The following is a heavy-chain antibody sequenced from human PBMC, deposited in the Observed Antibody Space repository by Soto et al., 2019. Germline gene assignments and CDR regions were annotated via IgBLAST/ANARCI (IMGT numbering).Heavy chain of an antibody. CDR1: GGSISRYY. Sequence: SATLSLTCSASGGSISRYYWRWIRQPPGKGLEWIGYIYYSGITNYNPSLKSRVTISVDTSKNQFSLKLSYMTAADTAVYYCARGYGMADTATAQPTYYYYGMDGWGQGTTVTVSS. D-gene: IGHD5-18*01. CDR3: ARGYGMADTATAQPTYYYYGMDG. J-gene: IGHJ6*02. CDR2: IYYSGIT. V-gene: IGHV4-59*01.